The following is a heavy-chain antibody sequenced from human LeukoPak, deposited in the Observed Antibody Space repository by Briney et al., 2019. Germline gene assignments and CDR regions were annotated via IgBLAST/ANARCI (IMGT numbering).Heavy chain of an antibody. CDR2: IWYDGSNK. CDR1: GFTFSSYG. CDR3: ARAKLDSSGYSFDY. Sequence: GGSLRLSCAASGFTFSSYGMHWVRQAPGKGLEWVAVIWYDGSNKYYVDSVKGRFTISRDNSKNTLYLQMNSLRAEDTAVYYCARAKLDSSGYSFDYWGQGTRVTVSS. J-gene: IGHJ4*02. D-gene: IGHD3-22*01. V-gene: IGHV3-33*01.